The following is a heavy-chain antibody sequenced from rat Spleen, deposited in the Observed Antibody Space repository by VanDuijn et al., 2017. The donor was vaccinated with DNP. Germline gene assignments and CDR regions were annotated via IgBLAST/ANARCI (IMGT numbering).Heavy chain of an antibody. Sequence: EVQLQESGPGLVKPSQSLSLTCSVTGYSITSNYWGWIRKFPGNKMEWIGHISYSGSTSYNPSLKSRISITRDTSKNQFFLQLNSVTTEDTATYYCARSSITTVVPFDYWGQGVMVTVSS. J-gene: IGHJ2*01. V-gene: IGHV3-1*01. D-gene: IGHD1-1*01. CDR2: ISYSGST. CDR1: GYSITSNY. CDR3: ARSSITTVVPFDY.